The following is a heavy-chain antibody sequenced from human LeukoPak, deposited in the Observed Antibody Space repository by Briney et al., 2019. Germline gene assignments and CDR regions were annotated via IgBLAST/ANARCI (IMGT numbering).Heavy chain of an antibody. CDR2: ISYDGSNK. V-gene: IGHV3-30*18. CDR1: GFTFSSYG. J-gene: IGHJ5*02. D-gene: IGHD6-13*01. CDR3: AKGPSSWYGFWFDP. Sequence: GGSLRLSCAASGFTFSSYGMHWVRQAPGKGLEWVAVISYDGSNKYYADSVKGRFTISRDNSKNTLYLQMNSLRAEDTAVYYCAKGPSSWYGFWFDPWGQGTLATVSS.